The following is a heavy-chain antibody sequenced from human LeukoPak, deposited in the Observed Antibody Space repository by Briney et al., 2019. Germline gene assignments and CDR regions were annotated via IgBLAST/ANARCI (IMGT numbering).Heavy chain of an antibody. Sequence: GGSLRLSCAASGFTFDAYSMHWVRQGPGKGLEWVGLINRDGTRIYYGDSVKGRFSISRDNNKNSLYLQMNSLRTEDTAFYCAKERRGSRFSAFDYWGQGTLVTVSS. D-gene: IGHD2-15*01. CDR3: AKERRGSRFSAFDY. V-gene: IGHV3-43*01. CDR2: INRDGTRI. J-gene: IGHJ4*02. CDR1: GFTFDAYS.